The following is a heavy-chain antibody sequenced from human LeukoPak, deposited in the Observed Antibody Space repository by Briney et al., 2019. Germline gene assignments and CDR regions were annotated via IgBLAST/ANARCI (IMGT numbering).Heavy chain of an antibody. Sequence: GGSLRLSCTASGFTFGDYAMSWFRQAPGKGLEWVSYISSSGSTIYYADSVKGRFTISRDNAKNSLYLQMNSLRAEDTAVYYCARSRSGWAGLGYYMDVCGKGATVTVSS. CDR2: ISSSGSTI. CDR1: GFTFGDYA. J-gene: IGHJ6*03. D-gene: IGHD3-3*01. CDR3: ARSRSGWAGLGYYMDV. V-gene: IGHV3-11*04.